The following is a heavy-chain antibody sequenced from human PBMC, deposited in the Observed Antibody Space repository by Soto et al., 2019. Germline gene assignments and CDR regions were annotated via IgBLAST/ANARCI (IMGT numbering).Heavy chain of an antibody. D-gene: IGHD5-12*01. CDR2: INPNSGGT. CDR3: ARDRSGYDYDYYGMDV. Sequence: ASVKVSCKASGYTFTGYYMHWVRQAPGQGLEWMGWINPNSGGTNYAQKFQGRVTMTRDTSISTAYMELSRLRSGDTAVYYCARDRSGYDYDYYGMDVWGQGTTVTVSS. V-gene: IGHV1-2*02. CDR1: GYTFTGYY. J-gene: IGHJ6*02.